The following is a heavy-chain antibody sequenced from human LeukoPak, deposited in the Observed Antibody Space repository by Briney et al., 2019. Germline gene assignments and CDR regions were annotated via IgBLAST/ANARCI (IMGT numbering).Heavy chain of an antibody. J-gene: IGHJ4*02. Sequence: GGSLRLSCAASGFSFSKHWMSRVRQAPGKGREWVASINLDGTDKYYVDAVKGRFTISRDNAKNSLFLEMNSLRATDTAVYYCVRNGGSLDYWGQGTLVTVSS. D-gene: IGHD2-15*01. CDR2: INLDGTDK. CDR1: GFSFSKHW. V-gene: IGHV3-7*01. CDR3: VRNGGSLDY.